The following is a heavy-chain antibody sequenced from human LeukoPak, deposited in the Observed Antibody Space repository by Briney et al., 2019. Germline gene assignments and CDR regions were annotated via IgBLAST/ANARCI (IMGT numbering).Heavy chain of an antibody. V-gene: IGHV3-73*01. J-gene: IGHJ6*03. CDR3: TREGEYSSGWYPSYYYYYYMDV. Sequence: GGSLRRSCAASGFTFSGSAMHWVRQASGKGLEWVGRIRSKANSYATAYAASVKGRFTISRDDSKNTAYLQMNSLKTEDTAVYYCTREGEYSSGWYPSYYYYYYMDVWGKGTTVTISS. CDR1: GFTFSGSA. D-gene: IGHD6-19*01. CDR2: IRSKANSYAT.